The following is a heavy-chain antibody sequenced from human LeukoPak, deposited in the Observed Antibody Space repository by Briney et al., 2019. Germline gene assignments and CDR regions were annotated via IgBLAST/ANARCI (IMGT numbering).Heavy chain of an antibody. D-gene: IGHD3-22*01. V-gene: IGHV3-11*04. J-gene: IGHJ2*01. CDR3: ARSADSSGPYWYFDL. CDR1: GFTFSDYY. Sequence: GGSLRLSCAASGFTFSDYYMSWIRQAPGKGVEWVSYISSSGSTIYYADSVKGRFTISRDNAKNSLYLQMNSLRAEDTAVYYCARSADSSGPYWYFDLWGRGTLVTVSS. CDR2: ISSSGSTI.